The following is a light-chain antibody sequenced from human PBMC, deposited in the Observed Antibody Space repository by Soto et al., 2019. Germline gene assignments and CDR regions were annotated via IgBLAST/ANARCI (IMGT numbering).Light chain of an antibody. J-gene: IGLJ2*01. CDR3: QSYDSSLSASHVV. CDR2: GNS. CDR1: SSNIGAGYD. Sequence: QSVLTQPPSVSGAPGQRVTISCTGSSSNIGAGYDVHWYQQLPGTAPKLLIYGNSNRPSGVPDRFSGSKSGTSASLAITGLRAEDEADYYCQSYDSSLSASHVVFGGGTKLTVL. V-gene: IGLV1-40*01.